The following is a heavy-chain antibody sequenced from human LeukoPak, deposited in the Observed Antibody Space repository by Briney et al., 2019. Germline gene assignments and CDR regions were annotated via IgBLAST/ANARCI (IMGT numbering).Heavy chain of an antibody. CDR2: IYYSGST. CDR3: ARHGPDYYDSSGYYIY. Sequence: SETLSLTCTVSGGSISSYYWSWIRPPPGKGLEWIGYIYYSGSTNYNPSLKSRVTISVDTSKNQFSLKLSSVTAADTAVYYCARHGPDYYDSSGYYIYWGQGTLVTVSS. D-gene: IGHD3-22*01. CDR1: GGSISSYY. J-gene: IGHJ4*02. V-gene: IGHV4-59*08.